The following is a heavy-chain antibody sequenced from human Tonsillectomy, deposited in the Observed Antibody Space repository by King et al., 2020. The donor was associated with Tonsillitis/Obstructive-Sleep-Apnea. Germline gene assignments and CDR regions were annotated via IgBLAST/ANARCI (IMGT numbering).Heavy chain of an antibody. CDR3: ARHLSYCGGDCYPDAFDI. CDR2: FYYSGST. V-gene: IGHV4-39*01. Sequence: QLQESGPGLVKPSETLSLTCTVSGGSISSSSYYWGWNRQPPGKGLEWIGSFYYSGSTYYNPSLKSRVTISVDTSKNQFSLKLSSVTAADTAVYYCARHLSYCGGDCYPDAFDIWGQGTMVTVSS. CDR1: GGSISSSSYY. D-gene: IGHD2-21*01. J-gene: IGHJ3*02.